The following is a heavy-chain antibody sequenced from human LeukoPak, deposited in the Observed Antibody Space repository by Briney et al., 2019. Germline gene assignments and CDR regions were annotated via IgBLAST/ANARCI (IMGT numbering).Heavy chain of an antibody. CDR2: IYYSGST. D-gene: IGHD3-22*01. V-gene: IGHV4-59*12. J-gene: IGHJ4*02. Sequence: SETLSLTCTVSGGSISSYYWSWIRQPPGKGLEWIGNIYYSGSTYYNPSLKSRVTISVDTSKNQFSLKLSSVTAADTAVYYCATGAGGPHYDSSGYYFLDYWGQGNLVTVSS. CDR3: ATGAGGPHYDSSGYYFLDY. CDR1: GGSISSYY.